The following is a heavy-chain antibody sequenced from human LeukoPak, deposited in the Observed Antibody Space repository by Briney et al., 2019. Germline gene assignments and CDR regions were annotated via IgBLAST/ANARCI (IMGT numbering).Heavy chain of an antibody. D-gene: IGHD1-26*01. V-gene: IGHV3-74*01. CDR2: INSDGSST. J-gene: IGHJ4*02. CDR1: GFTFNSYW. CDR3: TTRGGSFSIFDY. Sequence: GGSLRLSCAASGFTFNSYWMPWVRQAPGKGLVWVSRINSDGSSTSYADSVKGRFTISRDNAKNTLYLQMNSLRAEDTAVYYCTTRGGSFSIFDYWGQGTLVTVSS.